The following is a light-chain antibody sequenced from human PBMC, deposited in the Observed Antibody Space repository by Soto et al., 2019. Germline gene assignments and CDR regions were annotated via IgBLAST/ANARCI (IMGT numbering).Light chain of an antibody. CDR2: EAS. J-gene: IGKJ1*01. CDR1: QSVGTW. V-gene: IGKV1-5*03. CDR3: QQYDRLTWT. Sequence: DIPMTQSPSTLSASVGDRVTITCRASQSVGTWLAWYQQKPGKAPKLLIYEASTLEKGVPSRFSGSGSGTEFTLTISSLQPDDSATYYCQQYDRLTWTFGQGTKVEIK.